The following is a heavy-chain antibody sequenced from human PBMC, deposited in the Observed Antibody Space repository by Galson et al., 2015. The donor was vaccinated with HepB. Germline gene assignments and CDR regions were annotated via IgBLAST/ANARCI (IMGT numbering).Heavy chain of an antibody. J-gene: IGHJ6*02. V-gene: IGHV1-3*01. CDR2: INAGNGNT. CDR3: ARDAPPGTDHYYGMDV. CDR1: GYTFTSYA. Sequence: QSGAEVKKPGASVKVSCKASGYTFTSYAMHWVRQAPGQRLEWMGWINAGNGNTKYSQKFQGRVTITRDTSASTAYMELSSLRSEDTAVYYCARDAPPGTDHYYGMDVWGQGTTVTVSS. D-gene: IGHD2-8*02.